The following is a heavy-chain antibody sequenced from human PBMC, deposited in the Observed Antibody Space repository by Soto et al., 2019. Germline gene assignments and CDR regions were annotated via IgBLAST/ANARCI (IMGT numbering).Heavy chain of an antibody. CDR1: GGTVASSHW. CDR3: AREIVPAEGNNYFVP. D-gene: IGHD3-16*02. V-gene: IGHV4-4*02. J-gene: IGHJ5*02. Sequence: SETLFLTCGVSGGTVASSHWWSWVRQSPGRGLEWIGNVYHTGDTNFNPSLQSRVTFSVDKSNNQFSLRLTSVTPADTAVYFRAREIVPAEGNNYFVPGGPGALDTVSS. CDR2: VYHTGDT.